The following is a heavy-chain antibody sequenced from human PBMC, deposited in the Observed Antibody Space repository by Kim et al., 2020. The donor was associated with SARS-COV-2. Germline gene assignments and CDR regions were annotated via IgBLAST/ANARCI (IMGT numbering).Heavy chain of an antibody. CDR2: T. Sequence: TRYSPSFQGQVTISADKSISSAYLQWSSLKASDTAMYYCARHVDYGDLDYWGQGTLVTVSS. CDR3: ARHVDYGDLDY. J-gene: IGHJ4*02. V-gene: IGHV5-51*01. D-gene: IGHD4-17*01.